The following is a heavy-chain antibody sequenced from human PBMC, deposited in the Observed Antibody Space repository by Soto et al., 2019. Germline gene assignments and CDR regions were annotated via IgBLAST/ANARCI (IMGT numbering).Heavy chain of an antibody. V-gene: IGHV5-51*01. J-gene: IGHJ6*02. CDR1: GYSFTSYW. CDR2: TYPGDSDT. CDR3: AILAITMIPANYYYGMDV. D-gene: IGHD3-22*01. Sequence: GESLKISCKGSGYSFTSYWIGWARQMPGKGLEWMGITYPGDSDTRYSPSFQGQVTISADKSISTAYLQWTSLNASDTAMSYRAILAITMIPANYYYGMDVWGQGTTVTVSS.